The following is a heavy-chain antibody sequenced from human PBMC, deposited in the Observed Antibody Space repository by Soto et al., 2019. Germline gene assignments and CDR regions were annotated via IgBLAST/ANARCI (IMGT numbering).Heavy chain of an antibody. V-gene: IGHV1-18*01. Sequence: QVQLLQSGAEVKKPGASVKVSCKASGYNFFSYGLTWVRQAPGQGLEWMGWISTSNGDTKYALKFQGRVTITTDTFTKTTYLNRWGLTSADAAMYYCARDSTDYGGFGLDYWGQGTLVTVSS. CDR2: ISTSNGDT. CDR3: ARDSTDYGGFGLDY. J-gene: IGHJ4*02. D-gene: IGHD3-10*01. CDR1: GYNFFSYG.